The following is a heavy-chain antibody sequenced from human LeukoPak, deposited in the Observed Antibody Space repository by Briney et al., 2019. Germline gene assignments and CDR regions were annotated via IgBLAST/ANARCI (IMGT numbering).Heavy chain of an antibody. V-gene: IGHV1-69*13. CDR2: IIPIFGTA. CDR3: ATSLIAVAGTFDY. Sequence: ASVKVSCKASVGTFSSYAISWVRQAPGQGLEWMGGIIPIFGTANYAQKFQGRVTITADESTSTAYMELSSLRSEDTAVYYCATSLIAVAGTFDYWGQGTLVTVSS. CDR1: VGTFSSYA. J-gene: IGHJ4*02. D-gene: IGHD6-19*01.